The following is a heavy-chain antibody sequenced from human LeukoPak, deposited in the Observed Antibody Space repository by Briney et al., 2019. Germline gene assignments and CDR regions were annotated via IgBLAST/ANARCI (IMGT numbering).Heavy chain of an antibody. V-gene: IGHV3-49*01. Sequence: PGGSLRLSCTTSGFTFGDHGVSWFRQAPGKGPEWISFIKTKTYGGTTEYTASVKGRFTISRDDSTGIAYLQMDSLKPEDTAVYYCSRGVIVGAAYFGYWGQGTLVTVSS. CDR2: IKTKTYGGTT. CDR1: GFTFGDHG. J-gene: IGHJ4*02. D-gene: IGHD1-26*01. CDR3: SRGVIVGAAYFGY.